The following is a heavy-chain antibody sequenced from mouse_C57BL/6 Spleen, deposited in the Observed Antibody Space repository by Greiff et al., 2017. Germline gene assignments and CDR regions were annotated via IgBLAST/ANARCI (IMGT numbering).Heavy chain of an antibody. CDR3: ARHYAMDY. Sequence: DVQLQESGGGLVQPGGSLKLSCAASGFTFSDYYMYWVRQTPEKRLEWVAYISNGGGSTYYPDTVKGRFTISRDNAKNTLYLQMSRLKSEDTAMYYCARHYAMDYWGQGTSVTVSS. CDR2: ISNGGGST. J-gene: IGHJ4*01. CDR1: GFTFSDYY. V-gene: IGHV5-12*01.